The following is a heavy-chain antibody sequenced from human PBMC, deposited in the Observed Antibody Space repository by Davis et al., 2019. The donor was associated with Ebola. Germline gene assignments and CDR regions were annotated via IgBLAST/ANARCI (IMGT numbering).Heavy chain of an antibody. D-gene: IGHD6-6*01. V-gene: IGHV3-73*01. CDR2: IRTKANSYAT. CDR1: GFTFSGSA. Sequence: GESLKISCAASGFTFSGSAMHWVRQASGEGPEWVGRIRTKANSYATAYAASVKGRFTISRDDSKNTAYLQMNRLKTEDTAVYYCTSSYASSSADYWGQGTLVTVSS. CDR3: TSSYASSSADY. J-gene: IGHJ4*02.